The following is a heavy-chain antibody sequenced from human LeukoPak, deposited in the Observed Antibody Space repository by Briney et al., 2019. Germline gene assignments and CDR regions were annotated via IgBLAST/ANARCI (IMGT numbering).Heavy chain of an antibody. D-gene: IGHD3-10*01. J-gene: IGHJ6*03. CDR1: GDTFSNYA. CDR2: ISAYNGNT. V-gene: IGHV1-18*01. CDR3: ARDPLYGSGSPNYMDV. Sequence: ASVKVSCKASGDTFSNYAISWVRQAPGQGLEWMGWISAYNGNTNYAQKLQGRVTMTTDTSTSTAYMELRSLRSDDTAVYYCARDPLYGSGSPNYMDVWGKGTTVTISS.